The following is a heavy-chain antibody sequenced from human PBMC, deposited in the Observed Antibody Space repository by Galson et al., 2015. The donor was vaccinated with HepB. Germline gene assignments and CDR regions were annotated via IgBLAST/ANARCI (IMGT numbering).Heavy chain of an antibody. Sequence: SVKVSCKASGYTFTSYGISWVRQAPGQGLEWMGWISAYNGNTNYAQKLQGRVTMTTDTSTSTAYMELRSLRSDHTAVYYCARLPDESPRASMVRGVIISSACDIWGQGTLVTVSS. V-gene: IGHV1-18*04. CDR2: ISAYNGNT. CDR1: GYTFTSYG. J-gene: IGHJ3*02. CDR3: ARLPDESPRASMVRGVIISSACDI. D-gene: IGHD3-10*01.